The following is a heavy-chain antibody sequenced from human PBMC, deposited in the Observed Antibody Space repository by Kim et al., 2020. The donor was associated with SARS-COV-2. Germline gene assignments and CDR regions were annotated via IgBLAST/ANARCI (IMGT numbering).Heavy chain of an antibody. CDR3: AKDQLSGLDY. D-gene: IGHD5-18*01. J-gene: IGHJ4*02. Sequence: GGSLRLSCAASGFTFSSYGMHWVRQDPGKGLEWVAVISYDGSNKYYADSVKGRFTISRDNSKNTLYLQMNSLRAEDTAVYYCAKDQLSGLDYWGQGTLVTVSS. V-gene: IGHV3-30*18. CDR2: ISYDGSNK. CDR1: GFTFSSYG.